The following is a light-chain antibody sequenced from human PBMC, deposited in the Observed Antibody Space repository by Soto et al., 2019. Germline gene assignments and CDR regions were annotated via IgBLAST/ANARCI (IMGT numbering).Light chain of an antibody. V-gene: IGLV1-47*01. CDR2: RSD. Sequence: QSVLTQPPSASGTPGQRVTISCSGSSSNIGSNHVYWYQQFPGMAPKLLMYRSDQRPTGVPDRFSGSTSGTSASLAISGRRSDDEADYYCSARDDILSGVVFGGGTKLTVL. CDR1: SSNIGSNH. CDR3: SARDDILSGVV. J-gene: IGLJ2*01.